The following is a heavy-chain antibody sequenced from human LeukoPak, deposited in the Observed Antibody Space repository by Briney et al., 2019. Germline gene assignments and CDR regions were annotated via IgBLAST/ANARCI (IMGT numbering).Heavy chain of an antibody. CDR1: GGTFSSYA. CDR2: ISADNGNT. CDR3: AKNRGATWWDLVDY. J-gene: IGHJ4*02. D-gene: IGHD1-26*01. V-gene: IGHV1-18*01. Sequence: GASVKVSCKASGGTFSSYAISWVRQAPGQGLEWMGWISADNGNTIYAQKFQDRVTISIDTSTSTAYMELKSLRSDDTAVYYCAKNRGATWWDLVDYWGQGTLVTVSS.